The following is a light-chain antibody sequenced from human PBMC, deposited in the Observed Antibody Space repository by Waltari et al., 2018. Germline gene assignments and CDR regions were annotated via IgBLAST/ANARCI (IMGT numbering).Light chain of an antibody. Sequence: SYELTQPPSVSVSPGQTARITCSGDALPKQYAYWYQQKPDQAPVLPIYKDSERPSGIPERFSGSSSGTTVTLTISGVQADDEADYYCQSADSSGTQGVFGTGTKVTVL. J-gene: IGLJ1*01. CDR1: ALPKQY. CDR3: QSADSSGTQGV. CDR2: KDS. V-gene: IGLV3-25*03.